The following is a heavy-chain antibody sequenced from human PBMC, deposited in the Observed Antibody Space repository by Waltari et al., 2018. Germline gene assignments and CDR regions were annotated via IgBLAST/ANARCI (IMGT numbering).Heavy chain of an antibody. CDR3: AKDHYDFWIHYYGMDV. Sequence: SCEASGFTFSSYGMHWVRQAPGKGLEWVAVISYDGSNKYYADSVKGRFTISRDNSKNTLYLQMNSLRAEDTAVYYCAKDHYDFWIHYYGMDVWGQGTTVTVSS. CDR1: GFTFSSYG. D-gene: IGHD3-3*01. CDR2: ISYDGSNK. V-gene: IGHV3-30*18. J-gene: IGHJ6*02.